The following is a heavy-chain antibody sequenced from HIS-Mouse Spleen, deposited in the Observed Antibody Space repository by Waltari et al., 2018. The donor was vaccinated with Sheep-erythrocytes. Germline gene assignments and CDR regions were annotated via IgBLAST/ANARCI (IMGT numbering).Heavy chain of an antibody. CDR3: ARGGVELEILDAFDI. J-gene: IGHJ3*02. Sequence: QVQLVQSGAEVKKPGSSVKVSCKASGGTFSSYAISWVRQAPGQGLEWMGRIIPILGIANYAQKFQGRVTITADKSTSTAYMELSSLRSEDTAVYYCARGGVELEILDAFDIWGQGTMVTVSS. V-gene: IGHV1-69*04. CDR2: IIPILGIA. D-gene: IGHD1-1*01. CDR1: GGTFSSYA.